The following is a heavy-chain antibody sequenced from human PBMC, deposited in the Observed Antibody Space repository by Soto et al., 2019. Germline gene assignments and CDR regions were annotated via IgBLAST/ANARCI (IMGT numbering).Heavy chain of an antibody. V-gene: IGHV4-59*01. J-gene: IGHJ4*02. CDR3: ASLVYCSGGSCYPSDYYFDY. Sequence: PSETLSLTCTVSGGSISSYYWSWIRQPPGKGLEWIGYIYYSGSTNYNPSLKSRVTISVDTSKNQFSLKLSSVTAADTAVYYCASLVYCSGGSCYPSDYYFDYWGQGTLVTVSS. CDR2: IYYSGST. D-gene: IGHD2-15*01. CDR1: GGSISSYY.